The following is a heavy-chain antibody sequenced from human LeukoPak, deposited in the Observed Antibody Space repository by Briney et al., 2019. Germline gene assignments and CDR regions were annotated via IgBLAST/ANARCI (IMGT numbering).Heavy chain of an antibody. CDR3: ARVRGYSYGPRDAFDI. Sequence: PSETLSLTCAVYGGSFNGYYWSWIRQPPGKGLEWMGEINHSGSTNNNPSLKSRVTISVDASKNQFSLKLSSVTAADTAVYYCARVRGYSYGPRDAFDIWGQGTMVTVSS. J-gene: IGHJ3*02. CDR1: GGSFNGYY. D-gene: IGHD5-18*01. CDR2: INHSGST. V-gene: IGHV4-34*01.